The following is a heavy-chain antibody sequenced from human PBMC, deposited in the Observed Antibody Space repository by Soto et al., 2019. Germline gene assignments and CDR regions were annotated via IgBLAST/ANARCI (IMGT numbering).Heavy chain of an antibody. CDR1: GFSLGTSGVG. CDR2: IYWDNAR. CDR3: EHRGIWRPPDRTLGWYDP. D-gene: IGHD3-16*01. J-gene: IGHJ5*02. Sequence: QITLKESGPTLVKPTETLTLTCTFSGFSLGTSGVGVAWLRQPPGRPLEWLAFIYWDNARRYNPSLKRRLTISMGTYKDQVVLTMTKTDAMDTGTYCCEHRGIWRPPDRTLGWYDPWGQGTPVIVDS. V-gene: IGHV2-5*02.